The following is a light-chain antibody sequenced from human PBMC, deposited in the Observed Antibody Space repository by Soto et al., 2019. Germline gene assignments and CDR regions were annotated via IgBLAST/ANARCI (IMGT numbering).Light chain of an antibody. V-gene: IGKV4-1*01. J-gene: IGKJ2*01. Sequence: DIVMTQSPDSLAVSLGERATINCKSSQSVLYSSNNKNFLAWYQQKPGQPPKLLIYWASTRESGVPDRFSGSGSGTDFTLTISRLQAEDVAVYYCQQYYITPLTFGQGTKLEIK. CDR3: QQYYITPLT. CDR2: WAS. CDR1: QSVLYSSNNKNF.